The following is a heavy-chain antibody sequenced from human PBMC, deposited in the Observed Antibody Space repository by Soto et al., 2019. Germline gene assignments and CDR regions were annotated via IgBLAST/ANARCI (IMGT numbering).Heavy chain of an antibody. CDR3: ARSHAPYYHDTTGFFFGLDV. Sequence: QVRLVESGGGVVQPGRSLRLSCAASGFTFSNYAMHWVRQAPGKGLEWVAVMSFDETKKYHAASVEGRFTISRDNSQNTLYLQMNSHRAEDMALYYCARSHAPYYHDTTGFFFGLDVW. V-gene: IGHV3-30-3*01. CDR2: MSFDETKK. CDR1: GFTFSNYA. D-gene: IGHD3-22*01. J-gene: IGHJ6*01.